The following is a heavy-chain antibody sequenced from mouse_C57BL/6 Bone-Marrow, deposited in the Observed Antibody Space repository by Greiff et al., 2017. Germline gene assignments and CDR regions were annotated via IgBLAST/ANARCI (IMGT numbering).Heavy chain of an antibody. J-gene: IGHJ4*01. CDR1: GFTFSSYG. V-gene: IGHV5-6*01. Sequence: EVQVVESGGDLVKPGGSLKLSCAASGFTFSSYGMSWVRQTPDKRLEWVATIRSGGSYTYYPDSVKGRFTISRDNAKNTLYLQMSSLKSEDTAMYYCANGDYGSSSDYYAMDYWGQGTSVTVSS. CDR2: IRSGGSYT. D-gene: IGHD1-1*01. CDR3: ANGDYGSSSDYYAMDY.